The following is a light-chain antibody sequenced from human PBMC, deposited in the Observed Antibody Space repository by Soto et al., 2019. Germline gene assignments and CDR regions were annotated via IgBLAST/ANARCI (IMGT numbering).Light chain of an antibody. CDR2: GAS. CDR3: QQYGTSLSWT. CDR1: QSVTSSY. J-gene: IGKJ1*01. V-gene: IGKV3-20*01. Sequence: EIVLTQSPGTLSLSPGERATLSCRASQSVTSSYLTWYQQKPGQAPRLLIYGASSRAAGIPDRFSGSGSGTDFTLTINRLEPEDFVVYYCQQYGTSLSWTFGQGTKVEIK.